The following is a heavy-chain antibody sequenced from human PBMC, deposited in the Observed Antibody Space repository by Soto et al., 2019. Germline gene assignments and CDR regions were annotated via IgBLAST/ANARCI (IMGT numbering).Heavy chain of an antibody. V-gene: IGHV3-21*01. CDR2: ISSSSSYI. CDR1: GFTFSSYS. D-gene: IGHD3-10*01. J-gene: IGHJ4*02. Sequence: GGSLRLSCAASGFTFSSYSMNWVRQAPGKGLEWVSSISSSSSYIYYADSVKGRFTISRDNARNSLYLQMNSLRAEDTAVYYCASVVVPALWPEYYYGSGSYSDYWGQGTLVTVSS. CDR3: ASVVVPALWPEYYYGSGSYSDY.